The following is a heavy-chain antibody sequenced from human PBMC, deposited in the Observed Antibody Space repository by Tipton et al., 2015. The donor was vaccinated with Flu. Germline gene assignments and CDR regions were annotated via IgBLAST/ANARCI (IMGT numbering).Heavy chain of an antibody. CDR3: ARDTYYYGSGTDNAIDY. Sequence: SLRLSCAASGFTFSGYSMNWVRQAPGKGLEWVSSMSSSSSYIYYADSVKGRFTISRDNAKNSLYLQMNSLSAEDTAVYYCARDTYYYGSGTDNAIDYWGQGTLVTVSS. CDR1: GFTFSGYS. J-gene: IGHJ4*02. CDR2: MSSSSSYI. D-gene: IGHD3-10*01. V-gene: IGHV3-21*01.